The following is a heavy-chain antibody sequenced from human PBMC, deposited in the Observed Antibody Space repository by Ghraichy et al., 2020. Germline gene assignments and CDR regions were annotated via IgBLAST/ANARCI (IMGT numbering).Heavy chain of an antibody. Sequence: SLNISCAASGFTFSSYGMHWVRQAPGKGLEWVAFIRYDGSNKYYADSVKGRFTISRDSSKNTLYLQMNSLRAEDTAVYYCAKTIITIFGVKPAPDAFDIWGQGTMVTVSS. V-gene: IGHV3-30*02. CDR1: GFTFSSYG. CDR2: IRYDGSNK. J-gene: IGHJ3*02. D-gene: IGHD3-3*01. CDR3: AKTIITIFGVKPAPDAFDI.